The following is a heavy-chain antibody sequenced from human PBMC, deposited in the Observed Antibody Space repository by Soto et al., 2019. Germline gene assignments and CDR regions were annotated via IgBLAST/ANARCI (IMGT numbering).Heavy chain of an antibody. Sequence: SVKVSCKAPGGTFSSYAISWVRQAPGQGLEWMGGIIPIFGTANYAQKFQGRVTITADESTSTAYMELSSLRSEDTAVYYCARGRRQWLIPYYYYGMDVWCQGTTVTVSS. CDR2: IIPIFGTA. CDR3: ARGRRQWLIPYYYYGMDV. J-gene: IGHJ6*02. D-gene: IGHD6-19*01. V-gene: IGHV1-69*13. CDR1: GGTFSSYA.